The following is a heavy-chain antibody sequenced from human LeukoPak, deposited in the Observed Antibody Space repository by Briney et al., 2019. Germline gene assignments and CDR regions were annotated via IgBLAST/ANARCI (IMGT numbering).Heavy chain of an antibody. D-gene: IGHD3-22*01. CDR2: INPNTGGT. J-gene: IGHJ4*02. Sequence: ASVKVSCKASGYTFIDFILHWVRQAPGQGLEWMGWINPNTGGTNYAQKFQGRVTMTTDTSTNTAYMELSSLTSADTAVYYCARVNYDNSGYAHFDHWGQGPLVTVSS. V-gene: IGHV1-2*02. CDR1: GYTFIDFI. CDR3: ARVNYDNSGYAHFDH.